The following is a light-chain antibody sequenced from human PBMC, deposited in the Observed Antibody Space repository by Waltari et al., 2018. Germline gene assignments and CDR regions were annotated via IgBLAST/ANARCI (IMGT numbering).Light chain of an antibody. Sequence: QSVLTQPPSASGTPGQRVTISCSGSSSNIGTNTVNWYQQLPGTAPKRPTHCTNQGPPGVPDRFSGSKSGTSASLAISELQSEDEADYYCASWDDSLNALLFGGGTKLTVL. CDR2: CTN. J-gene: IGLJ2*01. CDR3: ASWDDSLNALL. V-gene: IGLV1-44*01. CDR1: SSNIGTNT.